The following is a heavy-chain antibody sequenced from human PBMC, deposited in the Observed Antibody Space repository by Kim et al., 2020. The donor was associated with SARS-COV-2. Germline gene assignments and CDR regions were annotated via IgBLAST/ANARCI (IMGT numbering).Heavy chain of an antibody. J-gene: IGHJ6*02. CDR2: IYTSGST. D-gene: IGHD3-10*01. V-gene: IGHV4-61*02. Sequence: SETLSLTCTVSGGSISSGSYYWSWIRQPAGKGLEWIGRIYTSGSTNYNPSLKSRVTISVDTSKNQFSLKLSSVTAADTAVYYCARETSLWFGELLYLKPPSAYYYYGMDVWGQGTTVTVSS. CDR3: ARETSLWFGELLYLKPPSAYYYYGMDV. CDR1: GGSISSGSYY.